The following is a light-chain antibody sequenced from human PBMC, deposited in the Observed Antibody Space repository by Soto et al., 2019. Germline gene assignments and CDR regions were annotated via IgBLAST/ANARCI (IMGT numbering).Light chain of an antibody. Sequence: EIVLTQSPATLSLSPGERATLSCRASQSVSSYLAWYQQKPSQAPRLLIYDASNMSTGIPARFSGSGSGTDLTLTISSLEPEDFAVYYCQQRSNWPSITFGQGTRLEIK. J-gene: IGKJ5*01. CDR1: QSVSSY. V-gene: IGKV3-11*01. CDR2: DAS. CDR3: QQRSNWPSIT.